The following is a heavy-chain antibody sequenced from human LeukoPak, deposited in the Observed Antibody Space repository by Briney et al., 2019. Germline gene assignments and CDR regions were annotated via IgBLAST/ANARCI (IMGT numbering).Heavy chain of an antibody. Sequence: EPSETLSLTCTVSGRSISSGSYYWSWIRQPAGNGLEWIGRIYTTGSTNYNPSLKSRVTISVDTSKNQFSLKLSSVTAADTAVYYCARAGDIVVVPAAMGAFDIWGRGTMVTVSS. CDR3: ARAGDIVVVPAAMGAFDI. CDR2: IYTTGST. D-gene: IGHD2-2*01. J-gene: IGHJ3*02. V-gene: IGHV4-61*02. CDR1: GRSISSGSYY.